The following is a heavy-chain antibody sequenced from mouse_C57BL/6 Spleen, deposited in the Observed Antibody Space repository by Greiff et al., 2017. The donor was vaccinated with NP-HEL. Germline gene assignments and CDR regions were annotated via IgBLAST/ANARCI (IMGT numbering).Heavy chain of an antibody. D-gene: IGHD2-4*01. V-gene: IGHV2-9-1*01. Sequence: VQLQQSGPGLVAPSQSLSITCTVSGFSLTSYAISWVRQPPGKGLEWLGVIWTGGGTNYNSALKSRLSISKDNSKSQVFLKMNSLQTDDTARYYCARNEDYYDYDAGYAMDYWGQGTSVTVSS. CDR3: ARNEDYYDYDAGYAMDY. CDR2: IWTGGGT. CDR1: GFSLTSYA. J-gene: IGHJ4*01.